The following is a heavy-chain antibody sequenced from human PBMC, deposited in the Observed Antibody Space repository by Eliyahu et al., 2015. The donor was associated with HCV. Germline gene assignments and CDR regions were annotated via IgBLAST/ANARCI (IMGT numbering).Heavy chain of an antibody. Sequence: QVQLQESGPGLVKPSETLSLTCTVSGGSISSYYWSWIRQPPGKGLEWIGYIYYSGSTNYKPSLKSRVTISVDTSKNQFSLKLSSVTAADTAVYYCARKDYYDSSGYYGRRIPLAFDIWGQGTMVTVSS. CDR3: ARKDYYDSSGYYGRRIPLAFDI. CDR2: IYYSGST. V-gene: IGHV4-59*13. D-gene: IGHD3-22*01. J-gene: IGHJ3*02. CDR1: GGSISSYY.